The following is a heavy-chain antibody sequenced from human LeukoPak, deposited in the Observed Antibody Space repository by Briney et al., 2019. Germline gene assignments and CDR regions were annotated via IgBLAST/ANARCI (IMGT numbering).Heavy chain of an antibody. D-gene: IGHD3-22*01. CDR2: IHYTGST. CDR1: GGSINSFY. CDR3: ARSLFSYYYDSSAYFPFDY. Sequence: PSETLSLTCTVSGGSINSFYWSWTRQPPGKGLEWIGYIHYTGSTNYNPSLKSRVTISVATSKNQFSLQLSSVTAADTAVYFCARSLFSYYYDSSAYFPFDYWGQGSLVTVSS. V-gene: IGHV4-59*01. J-gene: IGHJ4*02.